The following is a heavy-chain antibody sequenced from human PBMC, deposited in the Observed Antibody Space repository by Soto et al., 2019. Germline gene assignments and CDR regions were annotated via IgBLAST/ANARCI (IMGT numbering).Heavy chain of an antibody. CDR2: IWYDGSNK. CDR1: GFTFSSYG. J-gene: IGHJ4*02. D-gene: IGHD2-21*01. V-gene: IGHV3-33*01. Sequence: GGSLRLSCAASGFTFSSYGMHWVRQAPGKGLEWVAVIWYDGSNKYYADSVKGRFTISRDNSKNTLYLQMNSLRAEDTAAYYCARDLFPYYFDYWGQGTLVTVSS. CDR3: ARDLFPYYFDY.